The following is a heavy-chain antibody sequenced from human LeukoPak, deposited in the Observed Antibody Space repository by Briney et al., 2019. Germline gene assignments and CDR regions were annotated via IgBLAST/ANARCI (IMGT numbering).Heavy chain of an antibody. CDR3: AKDRATGSLYDSSGYYSH. V-gene: IGHV3-30*02. CDR2: IRYDGSNK. J-gene: IGHJ4*02. D-gene: IGHD3-22*01. CDR1: GFTFSSYG. Sequence: GGSLRLSCAASGFTFSSYGMHWVRQAPGKGLEWVAVIRYDGSNKYYADSVKGRFTISRDNSKNTLYLQMNSLRAEDTAVYYCAKDRATGSLYDSSGYYSHWGQGTLVTVSS.